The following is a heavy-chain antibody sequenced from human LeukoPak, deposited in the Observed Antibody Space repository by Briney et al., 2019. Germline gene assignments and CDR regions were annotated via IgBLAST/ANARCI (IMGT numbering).Heavy chain of an antibody. V-gene: IGHV3-30*18. J-gene: IGHJ4*02. D-gene: IGHD6-19*01. CDR3: AQDTYSSGWYFDY. Sequence: GGSLRLSCAASGFTFSSYAMSWVRQAPGKGLEWVAVISYDGSNKYYADSVKGRFTISRDNSKNTLYLQMNSLRAEDTAVYYCAQDTYSSGWYFDYWGQGTLVTVSS. CDR1: GFTFSSYA. CDR2: ISYDGSNK.